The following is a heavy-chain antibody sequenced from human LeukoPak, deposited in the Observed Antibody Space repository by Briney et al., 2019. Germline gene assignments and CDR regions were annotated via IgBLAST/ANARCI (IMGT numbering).Heavy chain of an antibody. Sequence: PGGSLRLSCAVSGFTFSGFWMSWSRQAPGKGLEWVASINSDGSEGYYADVVKGRFTISRDNAKNSLYLQINSLRAEDTAVYYCARVSRYYDSSGYYYEYFQHWGQGTLVTVSS. V-gene: IGHV3-7*03. J-gene: IGHJ1*01. D-gene: IGHD3-22*01. CDR3: ARVSRYYDSSGYYYEYFQH. CDR1: GFTFSGFW. CDR2: INSDGSEG.